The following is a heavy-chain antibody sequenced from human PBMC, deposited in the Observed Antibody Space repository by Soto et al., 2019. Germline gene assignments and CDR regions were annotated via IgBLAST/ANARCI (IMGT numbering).Heavy chain of an antibody. Sequence: VASVKVSCKASGGTFSSYTISWVRQAPGQGPEWMGRIIPILGIANYAQKFQGRVTITADKSTSTAYMELSSLRSEDTAVYYCARSRITMVRGVHYYYGMDVRGQGTTVTVSS. J-gene: IGHJ6*02. CDR2: IIPILGIA. D-gene: IGHD3-10*01. CDR3: ARSRITMVRGVHYYYGMDV. V-gene: IGHV1-69*02. CDR1: GGTFSSYT.